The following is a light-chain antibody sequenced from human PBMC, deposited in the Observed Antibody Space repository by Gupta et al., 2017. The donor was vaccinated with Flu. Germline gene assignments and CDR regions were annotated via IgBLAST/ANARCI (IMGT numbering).Light chain of an antibody. V-gene: IGKV4-1*01. CDR1: QSVLLSSNNKNY. J-gene: IGKJ1*01. CDR3: QQYYNVPRT. CDR2: WAS. Sequence: NCKSSQSVLLSSNNKNYVAWYQQKPGQPPKLLIYWASTRESGVPDRFSGSGSGTDFSLTISSLQAEDVAVYYCQQYYNVPRTFGQGTKVES.